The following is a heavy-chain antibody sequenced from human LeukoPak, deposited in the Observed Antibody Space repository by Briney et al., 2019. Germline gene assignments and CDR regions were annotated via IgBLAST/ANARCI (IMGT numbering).Heavy chain of an antibody. CDR1: GFTFSSYS. CDR2: ISSSSSYI. V-gene: IGHV3-21*01. D-gene: IGHD3-16*02. Sequence: PGGSLRLSCAASGFTFSSYSMNWVRQAPGKGLEWVSSISSSSSYIYYADSVKGRFTISRDNAKNSLYLQMNSLRAEDTAVYYCARNVWGSYPYYFGYWGQGTLVTVSS. J-gene: IGHJ4*02. CDR3: ARNVWGSYPYYFGY.